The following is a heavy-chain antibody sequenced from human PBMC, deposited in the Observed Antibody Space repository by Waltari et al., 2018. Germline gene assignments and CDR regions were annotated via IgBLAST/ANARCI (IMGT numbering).Heavy chain of an antibody. V-gene: IGHV3-30*02. D-gene: IGHD1-26*01. Sequence: QVHLVESGGGVVQPGGSLRLTSAASGFVFSADARYWVRQAPGKGLEWVAHIQPDGGDKFYGDSVKGRFSISRDDSRNTLFLQMNSLRDEDTAVYYCAKDLKGAWTIDYWGQGTLVTVSS. CDR1: GFVFSADA. J-gene: IGHJ4*02. CDR2: IQPDGGDK. CDR3: AKDLKGAWTIDY.